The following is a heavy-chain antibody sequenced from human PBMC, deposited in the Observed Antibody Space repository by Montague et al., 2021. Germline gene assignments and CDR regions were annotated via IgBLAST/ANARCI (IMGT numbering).Heavy chain of an antibody. V-gene: IGHV4-59*08. Sequence: SKTLSLTCTVTGGSISEFYWSWIRQSPEKGLEWIGYIYDSGTTNYNPSLKSRVTISADTSMNQFSLNLRSVTAADTAVYFCARRLGIRAPFVYWGQGTLVTFSA. CDR3: ARRLGIRAPFVY. CDR2: IYDSGTT. CDR1: GGSISEFY. J-gene: IGHJ4*02. D-gene: IGHD7-27*01.